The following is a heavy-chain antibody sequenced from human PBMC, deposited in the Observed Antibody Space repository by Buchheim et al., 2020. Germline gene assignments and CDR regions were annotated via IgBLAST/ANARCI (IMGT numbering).Heavy chain of an antibody. Sequence: EVQLVESGGGLVQPGRSLRLSCAASGFTFDDYAMHWVRQAPGKGLEWVSGISWNSGSIGYADSVKGRFTISRDNAKKSLYLQMNSLRAEDTALYYCAKAKPFFDYWGQGTL. CDR3: AKAKPFFDY. J-gene: IGHJ4*02. CDR2: ISWNSGSI. CDR1: GFTFDDYA. V-gene: IGHV3-9*01.